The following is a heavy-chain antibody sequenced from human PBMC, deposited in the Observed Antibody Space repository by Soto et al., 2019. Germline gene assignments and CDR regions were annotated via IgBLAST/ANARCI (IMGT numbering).Heavy chain of an antibody. CDR2: ISSSSSTI. V-gene: IGHV3-48*02. Sequence: EVQLVESGGGLVQPGGSLRLSCAASGFTFSSYSMNWVRQAPGKGLEWVSYISSSSSTIYYADSVKGRFTISRDNAKNSLYMQMNSLRDDNTAVYYCARGSRGYSYGLFDYWGQGNLVTVSS. J-gene: IGHJ4*02. CDR3: ARGSRGYSYGLFDY. CDR1: GFTFSSYS. D-gene: IGHD5-18*01.